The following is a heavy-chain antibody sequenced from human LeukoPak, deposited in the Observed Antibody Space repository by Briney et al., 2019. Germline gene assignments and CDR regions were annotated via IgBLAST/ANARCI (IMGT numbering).Heavy chain of an antibody. V-gene: IGHV1-69*04. D-gene: IGHD3-22*01. CDR1: GGTFSSYA. CDR2: IIPIFGIA. CDR3: ARAPDLYDSSGYLAY. J-gene: IGHJ4*02. Sequence: SVKVSCKASGGTFSSYAISWVRQAPGQGLEWMGRIIPIFGIANYAQKFQGRVTVTADKSTSTAYMELSSLRSEDTAVYYCARAPDLYDSSGYLAYWGQGTLVTVSS.